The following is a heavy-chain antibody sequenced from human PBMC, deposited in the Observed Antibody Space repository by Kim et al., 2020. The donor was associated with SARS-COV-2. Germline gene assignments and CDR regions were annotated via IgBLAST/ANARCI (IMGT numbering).Heavy chain of an antibody. V-gene: IGHV4-34*01. CDR3: ARVRSYYDSSGYFLYNWFDP. CDR2: INHSGST. D-gene: IGHD3-22*01. CDR1: GGSFSGYY. Sequence: SETLSLTCAVYGGSFSGYYWSWIRQPPGKGLEWIGEINHSGSTNYNPSLKSRVTISVDTSKNQFSLKLSSVTAADTAVYYCARVRSYYDSSGYFLYNWFDPWGQGTLVTVSS. J-gene: IGHJ5*02.